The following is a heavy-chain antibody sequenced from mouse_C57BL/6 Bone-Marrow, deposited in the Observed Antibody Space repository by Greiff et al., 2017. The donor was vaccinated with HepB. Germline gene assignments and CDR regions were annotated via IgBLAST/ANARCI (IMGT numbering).Heavy chain of an antibody. Sequence: QVQLQQSGAELAKPGASVKLSCKASGYTFTSYWMHWVKQRPGQGLEWIGYINPSSGYTKYNQKFKDKATLTADKSSSTAYMQLSSLTYDDSAVYYCARRLVLLRSTDWYFDVWGTGTTVTVSS. CDR2: INPSSGYT. V-gene: IGHV1-7*01. J-gene: IGHJ1*03. CDR1: GYTFTSYW. CDR3: ARRLVLLRSTDWYFDV. D-gene: IGHD1-1*01.